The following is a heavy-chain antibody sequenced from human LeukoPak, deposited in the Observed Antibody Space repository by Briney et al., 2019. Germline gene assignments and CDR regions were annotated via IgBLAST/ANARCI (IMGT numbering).Heavy chain of an antibody. Sequence: PGGSLRLSCAASGFTFSNFGMHWVRQAPGKGLEWVAFIRFDGTSKFYADSVKARFTISRDNSQNTVSLQLNSLRAEDTAVYYCARKTDSGGQGDYWGPGTLVTVSS. CDR3: ARKTDSGGQGDY. CDR2: IRFDGTSK. CDR1: GFTFSNFG. D-gene: IGHD3-22*01. J-gene: IGHJ4*02. V-gene: IGHV3-30*02.